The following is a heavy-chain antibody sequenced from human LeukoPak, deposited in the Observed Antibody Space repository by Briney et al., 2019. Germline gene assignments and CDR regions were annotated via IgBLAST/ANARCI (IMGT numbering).Heavy chain of an antibody. V-gene: IGHV4-34*01. CDR1: GGSFSGYY. CDR3: ARGNGYCSSTSCPHWFDP. Sequence: SETLSLTCAVYGGSFSGYYWSWIRQPPGKGLEWIGEINHSEYINYNPSLKSRVTISADTSKNQFSLKLSSVTAADTAVYYCARGNGYCSSTSCPHWFDPWGQGTLVTVSS. CDR2: INHSEYI. D-gene: IGHD2-2*01. J-gene: IGHJ5*02.